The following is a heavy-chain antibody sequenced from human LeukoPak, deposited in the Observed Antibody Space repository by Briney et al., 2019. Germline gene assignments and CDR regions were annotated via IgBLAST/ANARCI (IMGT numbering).Heavy chain of an antibody. CDR3: AKVAYGSGDYYFDY. CDR1: GFIFRDYY. Sequence: PGGSLRLSCAASGFIFRDYYMSWIRQAPGTGLEWVASISSTGSSIYYADSVEGRFTISWDDANNSLFLQMNSLRAEDTAVYYCAKVAYGSGDYYFDYWGQGTLVTVSS. V-gene: IGHV3-11*01. J-gene: IGHJ4*02. CDR2: ISSTGSSI. D-gene: IGHD3-10*01.